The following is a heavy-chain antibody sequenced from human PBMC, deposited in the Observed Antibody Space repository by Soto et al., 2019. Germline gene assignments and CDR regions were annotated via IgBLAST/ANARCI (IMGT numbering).Heavy chain of an antibody. CDR1: GYSFTNYW. CDR2: IYPGDSDT. CDR3: ARLSAIIAVAGTQDYFDY. D-gene: IGHD6-19*01. Sequence: PGQSLKISSKGSGYSFTNYWIGWVRQMHGKGLEWMGIIYPGDSDTRYSPSFQGQVTISADKSISTAYLQWSSLKASDTAMYYCARLSAIIAVAGTQDYFDYWGQGTLVTVSS. V-gene: IGHV5-51*01. J-gene: IGHJ4*02.